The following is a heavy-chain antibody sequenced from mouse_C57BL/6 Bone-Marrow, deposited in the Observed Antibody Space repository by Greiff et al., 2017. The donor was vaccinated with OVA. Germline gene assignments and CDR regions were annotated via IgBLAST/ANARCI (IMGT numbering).Heavy chain of an antibody. V-gene: IGHV1-59*01. CDR1: GYTFTNYW. Sequence: VQLQQSGAELVRPGTSVKLSCKASGYTFTNYWMHWVKQRPGQGLEWIGVIAPSDSYINYNQKFKGRATLTVDTSSSTAYMHLSSLTSEDSAVYYCAHYGSRLYLHYWGQGTSLTVSS. D-gene: IGHD1-1*01. J-gene: IGHJ2*02. CDR2: IAPSDSYI. CDR3: AHYGSRLYLHY.